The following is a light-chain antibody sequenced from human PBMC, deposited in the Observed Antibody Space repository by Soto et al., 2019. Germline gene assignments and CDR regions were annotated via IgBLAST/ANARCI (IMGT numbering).Light chain of an antibody. Sequence: QSALTQPPSASGSPGQSVTVSCTGTSSDIGDTHYVSWYQQHPGKAPKLMVYEVSKRPSWVPDRFSGSKSGNTASLTVSGLLAEDEGDYYCSSYAGRDTVVFGSGTKLTVL. CDR2: EVS. CDR3: SSYAGRDTVV. J-gene: IGLJ1*01. CDR1: SSDIGDTHY. V-gene: IGLV2-8*01.